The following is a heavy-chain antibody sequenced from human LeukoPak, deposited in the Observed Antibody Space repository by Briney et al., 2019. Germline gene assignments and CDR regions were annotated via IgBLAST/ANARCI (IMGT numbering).Heavy chain of an antibody. Sequence: GGSLRLSCTASGFTFGDYAMSWFRQAPGKGLEWVGFIRSKAYGGTTEYAASVKGRFTISRDDSKSIAYLQMNSLKTEDTAVYYCTSSSVYSSEPDYWGQGTLVTVSS. CDR2: IRSKAYGGTT. D-gene: IGHD3-22*01. CDR1: GFTFGDYA. J-gene: IGHJ4*02. CDR3: TSSSVYSSEPDY. V-gene: IGHV3-49*03.